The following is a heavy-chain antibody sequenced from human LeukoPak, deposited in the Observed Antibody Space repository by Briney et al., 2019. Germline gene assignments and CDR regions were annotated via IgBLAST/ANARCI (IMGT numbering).Heavy chain of an antibody. CDR2: IYYSGST. Sequence: PSETLSLTCTVSGGSISSSSYYWGWIRQPPGKGLEWIGSIYYSGSTYYNPSLKSRVTISVDTSKNQFSLKLSSVTAADTAVYYCARDVVGDSRRGDGYWGQGTLVTVSS. CDR3: ARDVVGDSRRGDGY. CDR1: GGSISSSSYY. J-gene: IGHJ4*02. D-gene: IGHD2-21*01. V-gene: IGHV4-39*07.